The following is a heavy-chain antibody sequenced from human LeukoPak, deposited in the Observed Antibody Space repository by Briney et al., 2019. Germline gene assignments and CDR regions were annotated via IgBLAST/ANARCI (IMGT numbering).Heavy chain of an antibody. J-gene: IGHJ4*02. Sequence: SGGSLRLSYAASGFTFSSYAMSWVRQAPGKGLEWVSAISGSGGSTYYADSVKGRFTISRGNSKNTLYLQMNSLRAEDTAVYYCAKGGTMIVVVSLFDYWGQGTLVTVSS. D-gene: IGHD3-22*01. CDR1: GFTFSSYA. CDR2: ISGSGGST. CDR3: AKGGTMIVVVSLFDY. V-gene: IGHV3-23*01.